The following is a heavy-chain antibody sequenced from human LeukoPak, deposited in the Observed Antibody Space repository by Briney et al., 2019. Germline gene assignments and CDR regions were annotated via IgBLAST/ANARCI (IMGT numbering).Heavy chain of an antibody. CDR2: INHSGST. D-gene: IGHD3-3*01. CDR3: ASATAEIFGVVIIPVPERVFDY. Sequence: SETLSLTCAVYGVSFSGYYWSWIRQPPGKGLEWIGEINHSGSTNYNPSLKSRVTISVDTSKNQFSLKMSSCTAANTAVYSCASATAEIFGVVIIPVPERVFDYWGQGTLVTVSS. V-gene: IGHV4-34*01. CDR1: GVSFSGYY. J-gene: IGHJ4*02.